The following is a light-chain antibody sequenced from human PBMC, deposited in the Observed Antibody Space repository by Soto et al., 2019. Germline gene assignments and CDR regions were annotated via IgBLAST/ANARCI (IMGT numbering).Light chain of an antibody. J-gene: IGLJ1*01. V-gene: IGLV1-44*01. CDR2: ANN. Sequence: QSVLTQPPSASGTPGQRVTISCSGSGSNVGTNPVYWYQQLPGTAPKLLIYANNQRPSGVPDRFSGSKSGTSASLAISGLQSEDGVDYFCAAWDDSLNDSYVFGTGTKVTVL. CDR3: AAWDDSLNDSYV. CDR1: GSNVGTNP.